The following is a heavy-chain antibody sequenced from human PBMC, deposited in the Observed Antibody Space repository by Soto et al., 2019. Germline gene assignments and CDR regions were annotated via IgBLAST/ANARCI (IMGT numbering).Heavy chain of an antibody. CDR2: INHSGST. CDR1: GGSFSDYY. J-gene: IGHJ6*04. CDR3: ARSGPLYYYGSGRLDV. V-gene: IGHV4-34*01. Sequence: QVLLQQWGAGLLKPSETLSLTCAVYGGSFSDYYWSWIRQPPGKGLEWIGEINHSGSTNYNQSLKSRVTISLDTSKNQFALKLSSVTAADTAVYYCARSGPLYYYGSGRLDVWGKGTTVTVSS. D-gene: IGHD3-10*01.